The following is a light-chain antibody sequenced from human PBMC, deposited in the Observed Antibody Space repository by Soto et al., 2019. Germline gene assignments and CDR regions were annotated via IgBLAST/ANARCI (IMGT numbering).Light chain of an antibody. V-gene: IGLV1-40*01. CDR2: GHN. CDR3: SAYTARSTLV. J-gene: IGLJ3*02. Sequence: QSVLTQPPSVSGAPGQRVTISCTGSYSNIGAGYEVHWYQQIPGTAPKLLISGHNNRPSGVPDRFFGSKSGTSASLTIIGLQSEDEGDYYCSAYTARSTLVFGGGTKVTVL. CDR1: YSNIGAGYE.